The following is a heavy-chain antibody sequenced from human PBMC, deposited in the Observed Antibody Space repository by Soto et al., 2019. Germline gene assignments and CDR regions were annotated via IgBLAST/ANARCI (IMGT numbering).Heavy chain of an antibody. V-gene: IGHV4-4*02. J-gene: IGHJ3*02. CDR2: IYPSGST. D-gene: IGHD4-17*01. CDR3: ASAEAVTTILVRQKKAFDI. Sequence: QVQLQESGPGLVKPSGTLSLTCAVSSGSISSSNWWSWVRQPPGKGLEWLGEIYPSGSTNYNPSLKSRVTISVDKSKAQFSLKLSSVTAADTAVYYCASAEAVTTILVRQKKAFDIWGQGTMVTVSS. CDR1: SGSISSSNW.